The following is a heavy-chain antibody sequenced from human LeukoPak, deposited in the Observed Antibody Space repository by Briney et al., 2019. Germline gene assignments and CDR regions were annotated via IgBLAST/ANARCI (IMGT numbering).Heavy chain of an antibody. V-gene: IGHV3-66*01. CDR3: ARGELESSIRGDGFDI. CDR2: IYGGSST. D-gene: IGHD1-26*01. J-gene: IGHJ3*02. CDR1: GYPVNRNY. Sequence: PGGSLTLSCGASGYPVNRNYVSWARQSPGKGLEGVRDIYGGSSTYYADSVKGRFTISRDNSKNTLYLQMNSLRAEDTAVYYCARGELESSIRGDGFDIWGQGTMVTVSS.